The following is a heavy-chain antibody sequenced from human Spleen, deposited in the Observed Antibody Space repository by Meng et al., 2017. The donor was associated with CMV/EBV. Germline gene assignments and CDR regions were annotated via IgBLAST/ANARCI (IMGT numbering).Heavy chain of an antibody. CDR3: ARDFCSGGSCSDY. J-gene: IGHJ4*02. CDR1: GYTFTRDA. D-gene: IGHD2-15*01. CDR2: LNTNTGNP. V-gene: IGHV7-4-1*02. Sequence: KAAGYTFTRDAGNWVRQAPGQGLEWMGWLNTNTGNPTYAQGFTGRFVFSLDTSVSTAYLQISSLKAEDTAVYYCARDFCSGGSCSDYWGQGTLVTVSS.